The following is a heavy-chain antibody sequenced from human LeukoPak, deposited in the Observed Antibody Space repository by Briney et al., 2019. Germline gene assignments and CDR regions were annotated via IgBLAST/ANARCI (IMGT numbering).Heavy chain of an antibody. D-gene: IGHD3-3*01. CDR2: VYTSGST. J-gene: IGHJ6*03. CDR1: GGSISSYY. CDR3: ASGPLPYYDFWSGYPYYYYYMDV. V-gene: IGHV4-4*09. Sequence: PSETLSLTCTVSGGSISSYYWSWIRQPPGKGLEWIGYVYTSGSTNYNPSLKSRVTISVDTSKNQFSLKLSSVTAADTAVYYCASGPLPYYDFWSGYPYYYYYMDVWGKGTTVTVSS.